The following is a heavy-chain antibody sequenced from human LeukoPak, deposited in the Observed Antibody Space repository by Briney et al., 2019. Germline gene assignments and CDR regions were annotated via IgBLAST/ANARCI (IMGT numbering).Heavy chain of an antibody. V-gene: IGHV3-11*01. Sequence: GGSLRLSCAASGFTFSDYYMSWIRQAPGKGLEWVSYISSGSTIYYADSVKGRFTISRDNAKNSLYLQMNSLRAEDTAVYYCAREEYSYGPPDYWGQGTLVTVSS. D-gene: IGHD5-18*01. CDR2: ISSGSTI. J-gene: IGHJ4*02. CDR1: GFTFSDYY. CDR3: AREEYSYGPPDY.